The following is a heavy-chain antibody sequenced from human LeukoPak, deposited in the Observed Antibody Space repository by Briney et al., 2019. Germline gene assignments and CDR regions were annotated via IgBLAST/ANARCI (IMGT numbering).Heavy chain of an antibody. Sequence: PSETLSLTCTVSGGSISSGSYYWSWIRQPAGKGLEWIGRIYTSGSTNYNPSLKSRVTISVDTSKNQFSLKLSSVTAADTAVYYCARALNYDYVWGSYRQENWFDPWGQGTLVTVSS. D-gene: IGHD3-16*02. CDR2: IYTSGST. V-gene: IGHV4-61*02. CDR3: ARALNYDYVWGSYRQENWFDP. CDR1: GGSISSGSYY. J-gene: IGHJ5*02.